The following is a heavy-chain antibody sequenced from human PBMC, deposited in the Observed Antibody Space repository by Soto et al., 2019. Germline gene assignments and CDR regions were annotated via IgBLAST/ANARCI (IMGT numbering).Heavy chain of an antibody. J-gene: IGHJ5*02. D-gene: IGHD5-18*01. V-gene: IGHV4-4*07. CDR2: IYSDGTT. Sequence: LSLTCIVSGGSISGYYWSWIRQPAGKELEWIGRIYSDGTTNYNPSLRGRGTMSVDTSKKQISLKLTSVTAADTAMYYCARDRGYRSGSFGSWGQGVLVTVSS. CDR3: ARDRGYRSGSFGS. CDR1: GGSISGYY.